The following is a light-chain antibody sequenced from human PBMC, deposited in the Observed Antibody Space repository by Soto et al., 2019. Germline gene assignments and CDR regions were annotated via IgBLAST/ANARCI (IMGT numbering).Light chain of an antibody. Sequence: QSVLSEAPGGPGIAEQTDTISCTGTSSDVGGYDYVSWYQQHPGKAPKLMIYEVTIRPSGVSDRFSGSKSGNTASLTVSGLQAEDEADYYCSSYTGGNPSYVFGTGTKVTVL. CDR1: SSDVGGYDY. J-gene: IGLJ1*01. CDR3: SSYTGGNPSYV. CDR2: EVT. V-gene: IGLV2-8*01.